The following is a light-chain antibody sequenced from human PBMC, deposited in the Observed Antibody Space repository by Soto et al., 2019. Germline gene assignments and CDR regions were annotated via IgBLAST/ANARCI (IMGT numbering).Light chain of an antibody. Sequence: DIQMTQSASSLSATVGDRFTITCRASHSINNYLKWYQYKPGEAPKLLIYAASTLQGGVPSRFSGSGSGTVFTLTISGLQLEDFATYICQQSYTPPWTFGQGTKVDIK. J-gene: IGKJ1*01. CDR2: AAS. V-gene: IGKV1-39*01. CDR3: QQSYTPPWT. CDR1: HSINNY.